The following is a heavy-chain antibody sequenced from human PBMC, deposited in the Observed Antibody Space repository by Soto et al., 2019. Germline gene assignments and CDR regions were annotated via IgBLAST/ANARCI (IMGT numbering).Heavy chain of an antibody. V-gene: IGHV1-8*01. CDR3: ASVHTVTTYFDV. CDR1: GYTFTSYD. CDR2: MNPNSGNT. Sequence: QVQLVQSGAEVKKPGASVKVSCKASGYTFTSYDINWVRQATGQGLEWMGWMNPNSGNTGSAQRFQGRLTMTRNTSIDSAHMELTSLTSQDAAVYFFASVHTVTTYFDVWGRGTLVTVSS. D-gene: IGHD4-17*01. J-gene: IGHJ2*01.